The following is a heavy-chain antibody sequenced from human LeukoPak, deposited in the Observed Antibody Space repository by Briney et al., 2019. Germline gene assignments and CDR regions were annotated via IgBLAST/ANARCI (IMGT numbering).Heavy chain of an antibody. CDR1: GYTFTDYY. CDR2: IGPKNGDT. Sequence: ASVKVSCKASGYTFTDYYIHCVRQAPGQGLEWMGWIGPKNGDTHYAQKFQGRLTMTRDTSITTAFIELSRLTSDDTAVYYCVRDHASSYDYWGQGTLVTGSS. J-gene: IGHJ4*02. V-gene: IGHV1-2*02. D-gene: IGHD1-26*01. CDR3: VRDHASSYDY.